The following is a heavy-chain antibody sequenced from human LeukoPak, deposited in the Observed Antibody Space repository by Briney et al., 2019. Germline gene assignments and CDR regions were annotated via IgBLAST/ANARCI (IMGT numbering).Heavy chain of an antibody. V-gene: IGHV4-34*01. CDR3: ARGQKYYYDSSGYGPNDY. J-gene: IGHJ4*02. D-gene: IGHD3-22*01. CDR2: INHSGST. Sequence: ASETLSLTCAVYGGSFSGYYWSWIRQPPGKGLEWIGEINHSGSTKYNPSLKSRVTISIDTSKNQFSLMVSSVTAADTAVYYCARGQKYYYDSSGYGPNDYWGQGTLVTVSS. CDR1: GGSFSGYY.